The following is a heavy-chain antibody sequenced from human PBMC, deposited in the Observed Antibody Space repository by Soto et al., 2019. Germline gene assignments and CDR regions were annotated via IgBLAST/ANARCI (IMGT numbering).Heavy chain of an antibody. V-gene: IGHV3-74*01. CDR2: INSDGSST. Sequence: GGSLRLSCAASGFTFSSYWMHWVRQAPGKGLVWVSRINSDGSSTSYADSVKGRFTISRDNAKNTLYLQMNSLRAEDTAVYYCAIRASYYDSSGYFDYWGQGNLVTVSS. CDR3: AIRASYYDSSGYFDY. J-gene: IGHJ4*02. D-gene: IGHD3-22*01. CDR1: GFTFSSYW.